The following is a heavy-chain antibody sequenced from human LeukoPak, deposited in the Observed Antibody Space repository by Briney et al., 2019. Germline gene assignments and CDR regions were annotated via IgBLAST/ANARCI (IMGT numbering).Heavy chain of an antibody. CDR3: ARDYYGAGSYPFDY. D-gene: IGHD3-10*01. Sequence: GGSLRLSCVASGFTFSTYNMNWVRQAPGQGLEWLSYIHSSSGTIYYAGSVKGRFTISRDNAKSSLYLQMNSLRDEDTAVYYCARDYYGAGSYPFDYWGQGTLVTVSS. CDR1: GFTFSTYN. J-gene: IGHJ4*02. V-gene: IGHV3-48*02. CDR2: IHSSSGTI.